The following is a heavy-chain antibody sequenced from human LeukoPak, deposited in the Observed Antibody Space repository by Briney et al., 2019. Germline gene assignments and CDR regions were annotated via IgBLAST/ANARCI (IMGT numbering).Heavy chain of an antibody. J-gene: IGHJ4*02. V-gene: IGHV1-18*04. Sequence: ASVKVSCKASGYTFTGYYMHWVRQAPGQGLEWMGWISAYNGNTNYAQKLQGRVTMTTDTSTSTAYMELRSLRSDDTAVYYCARFPAVSGGVDYWGQGTLVTVSS. D-gene: IGHD3-10*01. CDR1: GYTFTGYY. CDR3: ARFPAVSGGVDY. CDR2: ISAYNGNT.